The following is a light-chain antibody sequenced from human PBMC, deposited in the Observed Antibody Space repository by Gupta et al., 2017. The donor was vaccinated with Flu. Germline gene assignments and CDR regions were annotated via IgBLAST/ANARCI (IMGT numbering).Light chain of an antibody. Sequence: ELVLTPSPATLSVSPGERVSLSCRASQNVNGNLAWYQQKPGQPPRLLINGASTRAAGVPDRFIGAGSGTDFTPIVSSLQSEDSSVYFCQQYNVCPPLTFGEGTKVQIK. J-gene: IGKJ4*01. CDR1: QNVNGN. V-gene: IGKV3-15*01. CDR2: GAS. CDR3: QQYNVCPPLT.